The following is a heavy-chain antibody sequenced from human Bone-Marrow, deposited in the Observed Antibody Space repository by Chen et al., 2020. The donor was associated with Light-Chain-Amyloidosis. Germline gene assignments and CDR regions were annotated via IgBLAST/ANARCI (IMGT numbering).Heavy chain of an antibody. Sequence: EVQLVESGGGLVQPGGSLRLSCAASGFTFSSYWMHWVRQAPGKGLVWVSRINSDRSSTSYADSVKGRFTISRDNAKNTLYLQMNSLRAEDTAVYYCARVLLSGGYYYGMDVWGQGTTVTVSS. CDR2: INSDRSST. CDR3: ARVLLSGGYYYGMDV. CDR1: GFTFSSYW. J-gene: IGHJ6*02. D-gene: IGHD3-10*01. V-gene: IGHV3-74*01.